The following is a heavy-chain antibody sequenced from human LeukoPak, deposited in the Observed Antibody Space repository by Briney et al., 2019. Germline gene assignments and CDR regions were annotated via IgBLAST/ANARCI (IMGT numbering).Heavy chain of an antibody. CDR3: AKDVRGSHVYYFEF. CDR1: GLNFRYYA. J-gene: IGHJ4*02. Sequence: GGSLRLSCAASGLNFRYYAMNWVRQAPGKGLEWVSTISSSGGVPYYADSVKGRFNISRDNSKNTLYLEMSSLRAEDTAVYYCAKDVRGSHVYYFEFWGQGSLVTVSS. CDR2: ISSSGGVP. D-gene: IGHD3-10*02. V-gene: IGHV3-23*01.